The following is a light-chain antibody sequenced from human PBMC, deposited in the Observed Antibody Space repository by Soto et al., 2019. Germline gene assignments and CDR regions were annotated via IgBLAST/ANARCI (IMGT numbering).Light chain of an antibody. Sequence: QAVLPQPPSASGTPGQRVTISCSGSSSNIGSNTVNWYQQLPGTAPKLLIYSNNQRPSGVPDRFSGSKSGTSASLAISGLQSEDEADYYCAAWDDILNGQGFYVFGTGTKVAVL. J-gene: IGLJ1*01. V-gene: IGLV1-44*01. CDR1: SSNIGSNT. CDR3: AAWDDILNGQGFYV. CDR2: SNN.